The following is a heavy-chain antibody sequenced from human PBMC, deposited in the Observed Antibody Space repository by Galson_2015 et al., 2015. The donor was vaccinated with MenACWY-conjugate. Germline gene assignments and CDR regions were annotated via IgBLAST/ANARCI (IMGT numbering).Heavy chain of an antibody. CDR1: GDSINSTNNF. CDR2: LHYNGNT. D-gene: IGHD2-2*01. V-gene: IGHV4-39*01. Sequence: SETLSLTCTVSGDSINSTNNFWGWLRQPPGKGLEWIGSLHYNGNTYCTPSLMSRVTISVDASKTQFSLKLSSVTAADTAVYYCARLPSTNSWYWYFDLWGRGTLVTVSS. CDR3: ARLPSTNSWYWYFDL. J-gene: IGHJ2*01.